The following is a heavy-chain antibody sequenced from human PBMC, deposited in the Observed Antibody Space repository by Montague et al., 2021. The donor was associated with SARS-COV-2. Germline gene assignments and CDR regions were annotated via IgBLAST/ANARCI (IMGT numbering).Heavy chain of an antibody. CDR1: GGSITNNIDY. CDR3: ARLKRYFDSSGSPSAFDF. J-gene: IGHJ3*01. Sequence: SETLSLTCTVSGGSITNNIDYWAWIRQPPGKGLEWIGSIYYTWNTYYXPSLKSRVTISVVTSKNHFTLKLSSVTAAETAVYYCARLKRYFDSSGSPSAFDFWGQGTKVTVSS. CDR2: IYYTWNT. V-gene: IGHV4-39*02. D-gene: IGHD3-22*01.